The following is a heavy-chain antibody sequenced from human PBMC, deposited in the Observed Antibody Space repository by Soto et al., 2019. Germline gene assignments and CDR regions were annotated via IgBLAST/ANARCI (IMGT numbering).Heavy chain of an antibody. D-gene: IGHD6-6*01. V-gene: IGHV1-69*01. CDR1: GGTFSSYA. J-gene: IGHJ6*02. Sequence: SVKVSCKASGGTFSSYAISWVRQAPVQGLEWMGGIIPIFGTANYAQKFQGRVTITADESTSTAYMELSSLRSEDTAVYYCARGDSSSSSRYPDAYYYYYYGMDVWGQGTTVTVSS. CDR3: ARGDSSSSSRYPDAYYYYYYGMDV. CDR2: IIPIFGTA.